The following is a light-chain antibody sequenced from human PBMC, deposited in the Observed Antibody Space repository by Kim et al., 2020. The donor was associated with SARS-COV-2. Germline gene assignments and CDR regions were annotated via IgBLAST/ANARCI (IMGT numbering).Light chain of an antibody. CDR1: NIGSKS. Sequence: APGKTGRITCGGNNIGSKSVHWYQRKPGQAPVLVIYYDSDRPSGIPERFSGSNSGNTATLTISRVEAGDEADYYCQVWDSSSDHWVFGGGTQLTVL. CDR2: YDS. CDR3: QVWDSSSDHWV. J-gene: IGLJ3*02. V-gene: IGLV3-21*04.